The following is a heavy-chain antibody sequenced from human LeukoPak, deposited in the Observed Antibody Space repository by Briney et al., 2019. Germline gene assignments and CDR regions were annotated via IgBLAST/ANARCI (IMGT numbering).Heavy chain of an antibody. CDR1: GGSISSYY. V-gene: IGHV4-59*01. CDR3: AGESYYDSSGYLFDY. J-gene: IGHJ4*02. Sequence: PSETLSLTCTVSGGSISSYYWSWIRQPPGKGLEWIGYIYYSGSTNYNPSLKGRVTISVDTSKNQFSLKLSSVTAADTAVYYCAGESYYDSSGYLFDYWGQGTLVTVSS. D-gene: IGHD3-22*01. CDR2: IYYSGST.